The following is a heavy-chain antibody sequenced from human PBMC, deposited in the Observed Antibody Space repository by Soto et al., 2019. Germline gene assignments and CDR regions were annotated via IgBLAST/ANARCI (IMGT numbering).Heavy chain of an antibody. CDR1: GYTFTSYG. V-gene: IGHV1-18*01. D-gene: IGHD6-13*01. CDR3: ARDEQQLVRGWFDP. CDR2: ISAYNGNT. J-gene: IGHJ5*02. Sequence: GASVKVSCKASGYTFTSYGISWVRQAPGQGLEWMGWISAYNGNTNYAQKLQGRVTMTTDTSTSTAYMELRSLRSDDTAVYYCARDEQQLVRGWFDPWGQGTLVTVSS.